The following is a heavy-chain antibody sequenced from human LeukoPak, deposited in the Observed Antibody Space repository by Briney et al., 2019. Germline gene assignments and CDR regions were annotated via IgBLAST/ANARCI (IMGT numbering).Heavy chain of an antibody. Sequence: GESLRLSCSASGFTFSSYAMHWVRQAPGKGLEYVSVIGSNGGSIYYADSVKGRFTISRDNSKNTLYLQMSSLRAEDTAVYYCVKAFRYCSGGSCQDYWGQGTLVTVSS. CDR1: GFTFSSYA. CDR2: IGSNGGSI. V-gene: IGHV3-64D*06. J-gene: IGHJ4*02. CDR3: VKAFRYCSGGSCQDY. D-gene: IGHD2-15*01.